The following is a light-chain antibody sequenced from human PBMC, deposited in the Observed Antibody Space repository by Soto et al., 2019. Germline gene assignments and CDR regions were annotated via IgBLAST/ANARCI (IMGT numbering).Light chain of an antibody. CDR1: QGIGDT. V-gene: IGKV3-15*01. Sequence: EVVMTQSPXTLSVSPGEGVTLSCRANQGIGDTLAWYQHNPGQTPRLLIYDTSTRATGVPARFSGSRSGPEFTLTINSRQSEDVASYCCQPYNNWPLTFGGGTKVDIK. J-gene: IGKJ4*01. CDR2: DTS. CDR3: QPYNNWPLT.